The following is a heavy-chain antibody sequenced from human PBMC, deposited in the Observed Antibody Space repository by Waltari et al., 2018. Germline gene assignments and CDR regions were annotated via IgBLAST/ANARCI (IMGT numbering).Heavy chain of an antibody. CDR2: IYYSGST. Sequence: SISSSSYYWGWIRQPPGKGLEWIGSIYYSGSTYYNPSLKSRVTISVDTSKNQFSLKLSSVTAADTAVYYCTTSSGYWGQGTLVTVSS. CDR3: TTSSGY. CDR1: SISSSSYY. J-gene: IGHJ4*02. V-gene: IGHV4-39*07.